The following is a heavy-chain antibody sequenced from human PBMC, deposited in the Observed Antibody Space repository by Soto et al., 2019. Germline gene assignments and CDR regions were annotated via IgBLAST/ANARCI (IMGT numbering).Heavy chain of an antibody. CDR3: ARVVQSNSPTRTDY. V-gene: IGHV1-18*01. J-gene: IGHJ4*02. D-gene: IGHD1-1*01. Sequence: GASVKVSCKASGYTFTSYGSSWVRQAPGQGLEWMGWISAYNGNTNSAQKLQGRVTMTTDASTSTAYMELRSLSSDDTAVYYCARVVQSNSPTRTDYWGQGTLVTVSS. CDR1: GYTFTSYG. CDR2: ISAYNGNT.